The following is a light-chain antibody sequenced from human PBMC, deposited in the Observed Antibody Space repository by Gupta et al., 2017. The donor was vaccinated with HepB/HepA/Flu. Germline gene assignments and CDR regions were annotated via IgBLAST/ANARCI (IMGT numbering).Light chain of an antibody. V-gene: IGKV1-12*01. CDR3: LQPDSFPRS. J-gene: IGKJ2*04. CDR2: SAS. CDR1: QDISRW. Sequence: SQMTHSPSSVSAFVGDRVTITCRASQDISRWLAWYQQKPGEAPRLLIYSASILQSGVPSRFSGSGFGTAFTLTINSLQPEDSATYYCLQPDSFPRSFGQGTKLEI.